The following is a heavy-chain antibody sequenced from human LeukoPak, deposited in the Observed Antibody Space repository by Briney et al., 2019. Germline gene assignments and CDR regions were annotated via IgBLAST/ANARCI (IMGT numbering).Heavy chain of an antibody. J-gene: IGHJ6*02. CDR2: IWSDGSSK. CDR1: GFTFSSYG. Sequence: GGSLILSCAASGFTFSSYGMHWVRQAPGKGLEWVAVIWSDGSSKHYADSVKGGFTISRDNYKNTLYLQMSSLRAEDTALYYCARGQPPSYYDMDVWGQGTTVTVSS. D-gene: IGHD6-13*01. V-gene: IGHV3-33*01. CDR3: ARGQPPSYYDMDV.